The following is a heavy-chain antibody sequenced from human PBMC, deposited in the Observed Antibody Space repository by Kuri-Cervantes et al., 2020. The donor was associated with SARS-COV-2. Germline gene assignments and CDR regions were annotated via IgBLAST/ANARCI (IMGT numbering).Heavy chain of an antibody. CDR2: ISSSSSYI. CDR1: GGSFSGYY. Sequence: ETLSLTCAVYGGSFSGYYWSWVRQAPGKGLKWVSSISSSSSYIYYADSVKDRFTISRDNAKNSLFLQLNSLRAEDTAVYYCARGGSYLGYWGQGTLVTVSS. CDR3: ARGGSYLGY. D-gene: IGHD1-26*01. V-gene: IGHV3-21*01. J-gene: IGHJ4*02.